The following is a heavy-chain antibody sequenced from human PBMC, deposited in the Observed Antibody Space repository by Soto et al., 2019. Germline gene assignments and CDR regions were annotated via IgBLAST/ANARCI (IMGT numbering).Heavy chain of an antibody. CDR3: AKPLPGGWELLSCFDY. Sequence: EVQLLESGGGLVQPGGSLRLSCAASGFTFSSYAMSWVRQAPGKGLEWVSAISGSGGSTYYADSVKGRFTISRDNSKNTLSLQMNSLRAEDTAVYYCAKPLPGGWELLSCFDYWGQGTLVTVSS. D-gene: IGHD1-26*01. CDR2: ISGSGGST. V-gene: IGHV3-23*01. CDR1: GFTFSSYA. J-gene: IGHJ4*02.